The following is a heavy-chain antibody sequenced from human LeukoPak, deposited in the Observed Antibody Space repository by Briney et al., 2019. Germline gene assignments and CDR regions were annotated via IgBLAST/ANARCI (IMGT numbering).Heavy chain of an antibody. V-gene: IGHV4-30-4*01. J-gene: IGHJ6*02. CDR2: IYYSGST. D-gene: IGHD2-8*02. Sequence: SQTLSLTCTVPGGSISSGDYYWSWIRQPPGKGLEWIGYIYYSGSTYYNPSLKSRVTISVDTSKNQFSLKLSSVTAADTAVYYCAREDIVLGMDVWGQGITVTVSS. CDR3: AREDIVLGMDV. CDR1: GGSISSGDYY.